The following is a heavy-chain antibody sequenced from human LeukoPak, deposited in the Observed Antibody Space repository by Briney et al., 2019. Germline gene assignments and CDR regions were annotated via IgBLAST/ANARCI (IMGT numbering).Heavy chain of an antibody. CDR1: GGSINNRY. CDR2: IFYSGST. D-gene: IGHD3-22*01. J-gene: IGHJ4*02. CDR3: ARHYDSSAYWYYFGY. V-gene: IGHV4-59*08. Sequence: SETLSLTCTVSGGSINNRYWSWIRQPPGKGLEWIGSIFYSGSTDSNPSLKGRVTISVDASKNQFSLKLSSVTAADTAMYFCARHYDSSAYWYYFGYWGQGTLVTVSS.